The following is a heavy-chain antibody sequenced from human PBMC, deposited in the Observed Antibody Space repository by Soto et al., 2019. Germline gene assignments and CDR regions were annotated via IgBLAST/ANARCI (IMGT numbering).Heavy chain of an antibody. CDR1: GFTFSSYA. V-gene: IGHV3-23*01. CDR2: ISGSGGST. CDR3: AKSSTGFWSGYFPYYFDY. D-gene: IGHD3-3*01. J-gene: IGHJ4*02. Sequence: PGVSLRLSCAASGFTFSSYAMSWVRQAPGKGLEWVSAISGSGGSTYYADSVKGRFTISRDNSKNTLYLQMNSLRAEDTAVYYCAKSSTGFWSGYFPYYFDYWGQGTLVTVSS.